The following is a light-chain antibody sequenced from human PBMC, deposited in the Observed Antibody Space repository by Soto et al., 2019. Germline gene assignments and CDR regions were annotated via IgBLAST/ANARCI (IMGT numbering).Light chain of an antibody. V-gene: IGLV2-11*01. CDR3: CSYAGTYTWV. Sequence: QPVLTQPRSVSGSPGQSVTISCTGTNSDVGGYNYVSWYQQHPGKAPKLMIYDVNKRPSGVPDRFSGSKSGNTASLTISGLQAEDEADYYCCSYAGTYTWVFGGGTKVTVL. CDR1: NSDVGGYNY. J-gene: IGLJ3*02. CDR2: DVN.